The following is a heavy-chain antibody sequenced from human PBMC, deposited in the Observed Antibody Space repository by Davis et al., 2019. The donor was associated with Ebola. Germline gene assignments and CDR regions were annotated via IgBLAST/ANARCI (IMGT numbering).Heavy chain of an antibody. CDR1: GYTFTSYY. Sequence: ASVKVSCKASGYTFTSYYMHWVRQAPGQGLEWMGIINPSGGSTSYAQKFQGRVTMTRDTSTSTVYMELSSLRSEDTAVYYCARDRKAVAGTLPHDYWGQGTLVTVSS. CDR3: ARDRKAVAGTLPHDY. V-gene: IGHV1-46*01. CDR2: INPSGGST. D-gene: IGHD6-19*01. J-gene: IGHJ4*02.